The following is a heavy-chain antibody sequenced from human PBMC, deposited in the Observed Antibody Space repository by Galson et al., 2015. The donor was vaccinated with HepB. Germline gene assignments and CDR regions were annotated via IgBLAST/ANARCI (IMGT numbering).Heavy chain of an antibody. CDR2: ISAYNGNT. Sequence: SVKVSCKASGYTFTSYGISWVRQAPGQGLEWMGWISAYNGNTNYAQKLQGRVTMTTDTSTSTTYMELRSLRSDDTAVYYCARSHSSGYSTLNPGDAFDIWGQGTLVTVSS. J-gene: IGHJ3*02. CDR3: ARSHSSGYSTLNPGDAFDI. D-gene: IGHD5-12*01. CDR1: GYTFTSYG. V-gene: IGHV1-18*01.